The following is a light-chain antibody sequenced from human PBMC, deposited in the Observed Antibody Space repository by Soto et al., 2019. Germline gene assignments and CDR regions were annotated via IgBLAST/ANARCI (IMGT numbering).Light chain of an antibody. J-gene: IGKJ1*01. CDR1: QSVSTY. CDR3: QQRSNWPLT. Sequence: EIVLTQSPATLSLSPGERATLSCRASQSVSTYFAWYQQTPGQAPRLLIYDASNRATGIPARFSGSGSVTDFTLTISSLEPEDFAVYYCQQRSNWPLTFGQGPRVESK. V-gene: IGKV3-11*01. CDR2: DAS.